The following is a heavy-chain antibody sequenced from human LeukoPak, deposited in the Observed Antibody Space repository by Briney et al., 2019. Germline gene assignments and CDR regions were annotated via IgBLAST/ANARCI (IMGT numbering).Heavy chain of an antibody. V-gene: IGHV3-21*01. Sequence: GGSLRLSCSASRFTFSSYTMYWVRQAPGKGLEWVSSIDPSSTYIYYADSVKGRFTISRDNAQNSLYLQMNSLRAEDTAVYYCTRGSYGDYEYWGQRTLVTVSS. D-gene: IGHD4-17*01. CDR3: TRGSYGDYEY. CDR1: RFTFSSYT. J-gene: IGHJ4*02. CDR2: IDPSSTYI.